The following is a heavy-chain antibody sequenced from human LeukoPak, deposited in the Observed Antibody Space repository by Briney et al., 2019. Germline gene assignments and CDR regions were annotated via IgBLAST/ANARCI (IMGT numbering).Heavy chain of an antibody. CDR3: ARGGYDSSGPADY. CDR2: IYYSGTT. J-gene: IGHJ4*02. D-gene: IGHD3-22*01. Sequence: SETLSLTCSVSDGSISSGYYYWAWIRQPPGKGPEWIGSIYYSGTTYPNSSLKSRVTISVDTSKNQFSLKLSSVTAADTAVYYCARGGYDSSGPADYWGQGTLVTVSS. CDR1: DGSISSGYYY. V-gene: IGHV4-39*01.